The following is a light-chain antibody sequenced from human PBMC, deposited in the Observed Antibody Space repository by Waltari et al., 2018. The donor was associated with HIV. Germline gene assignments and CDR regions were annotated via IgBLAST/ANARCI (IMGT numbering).Light chain of an antibody. CDR1: QAIRHD. Sequence: DIQMTQSPSSLSASVVDRVTITCRASQAIRHDLGWYQQKPGRAPTRLIFATSSFQGGVPSRFSGGGSGTVFNLTISSLQPEDFATYYCLQHDNYPYTFGQGTNLEIK. CDR2: ATS. V-gene: IGKV1-17*01. CDR3: LQHDNYPYT. J-gene: IGKJ2*01.